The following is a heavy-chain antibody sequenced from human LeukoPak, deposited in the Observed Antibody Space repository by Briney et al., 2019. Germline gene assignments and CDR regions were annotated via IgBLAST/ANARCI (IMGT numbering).Heavy chain of an antibody. J-gene: IGHJ4*01. D-gene: IGHD3-10*01. Sequence: SETLSLTCTVSGGSISSSSYYWGWIRQPPGKGLEWIGSIYYSGSTYYSPSLKSRVTISVDTSKNQFSLKLRSVTAADTAVYYYARGKVSVLRGVLTYWGQGTLVTVSS. CDR3: ARGKVSVLRGVLTY. CDR2: IYYSGST. V-gene: IGHV4-39*01. CDR1: GGSISSSSYY.